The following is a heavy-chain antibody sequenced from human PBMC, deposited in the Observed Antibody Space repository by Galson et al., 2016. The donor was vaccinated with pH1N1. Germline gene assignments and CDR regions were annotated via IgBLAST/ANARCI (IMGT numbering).Heavy chain of an antibody. D-gene: IGHD1-1*01. CDR3: ARGRYWNPFFGY. J-gene: IGHJ4*02. Sequence: SETLSLTCTVSGGSLSSSIYYWNWIRQPAGKGLEWIGRMYTSGNTTYNPSLESRFSISVDTAKTQFSLTLNSVTAADPAVYYCARGRYWNPFFGYWGQGTLATVSA. V-gene: IGHV4-61*10. CDR2: MYTSGNT. CDR1: GGSLSSSIYY.